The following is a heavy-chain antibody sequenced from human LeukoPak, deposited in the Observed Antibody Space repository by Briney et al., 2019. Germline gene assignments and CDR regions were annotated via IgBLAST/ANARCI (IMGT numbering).Heavy chain of an antibody. CDR2: IDHSGST. CDR3: ARKGLTAGLDY. J-gene: IGHJ4*02. Sequence: SETLSLTCAVYGGSFSGYYWSWIRQPPGKGLEWIGEIDHSGSTNYNPSLKSRVTISVDTSKNQFSLRLNSVTAADTAVYYCARKGLTAGLDYWGQGTLVTVSS. CDR1: GGSFSGYY. V-gene: IGHV4-34*01. D-gene: IGHD5-18*01.